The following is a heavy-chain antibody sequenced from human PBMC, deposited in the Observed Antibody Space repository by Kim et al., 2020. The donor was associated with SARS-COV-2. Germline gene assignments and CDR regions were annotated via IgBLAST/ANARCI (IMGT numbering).Heavy chain of an antibody. CDR2: INHSGST. CDR3: ARGLGYSSGRYYFDY. D-gene: IGHD6-19*01. J-gene: IGHJ4*02. Sequence: SETLSLTCAVYGGSFSGYYWSWIRQPPGKGLEWIGEINHSGSTNYNPSLKSRVTISVDTSKNQFSLKLSSVTAADTAVYYCARGLGYSSGRYYFDYWGQGTLVTVSS. V-gene: IGHV4-34*01. CDR1: GGSFSGYY.